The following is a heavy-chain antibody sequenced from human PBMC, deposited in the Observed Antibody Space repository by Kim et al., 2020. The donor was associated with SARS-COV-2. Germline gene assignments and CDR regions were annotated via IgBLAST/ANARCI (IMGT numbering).Heavy chain of an antibody. CDR2: ISGSGGST. J-gene: IGHJ6*02. CDR1: GFTFSSYA. CDR3: AKGRLVSRWKLLGGRYYYGMDV. V-gene: IGHV3-23*01. Sequence: GGSLRLSCAASGFTFSSYAMSWVRQAPGKGLEWVSAISGSGGSTYYADSVKGRFTISRDNSKNTLYLQMNSLRAEDTAVYYCAKGRLVSRWKLLGGRYYYGMDVWGQGTTVTVSS. D-gene: IGHD1-26*01.